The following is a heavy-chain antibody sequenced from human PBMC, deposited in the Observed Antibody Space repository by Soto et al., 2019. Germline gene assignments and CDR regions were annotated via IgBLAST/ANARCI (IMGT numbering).Heavy chain of an antibody. CDR3: ARRRITMIVVVFDAFDI. CDR2: IFHSGST. J-gene: IGHJ3*02. V-gene: IGHV4-4*02. CDR1: GGSISSGYW. Sequence: QVQLQESGPGLVKPSGTLSLTCAVSGGSISSGYWWSWVRQPPGKGLEWIGEIFHSGSTNYNPSLKSRVTISVDKSKNQFSLKLSSVTAADTAVYYCARRRITMIVVVFDAFDIWGQGTMVTVSS. D-gene: IGHD3-22*01.